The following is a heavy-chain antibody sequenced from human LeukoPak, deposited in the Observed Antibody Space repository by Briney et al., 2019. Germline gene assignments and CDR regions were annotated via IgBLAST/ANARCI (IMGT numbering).Heavy chain of an antibody. CDR2: IYHSGST. J-gene: IGHJ4*02. D-gene: IGHD3-10*01. Sequence: SETLSLTCTVSGYSISSGYYWGWIRQPPGKGLEWIGSIYHSGSTYYNPSLKSRVTISVDASKNQFSLKLSSVTAADTAVYYCARRERGFRTKFDYWGQGTLVTVSS. CDR3: ARRERGFRTKFDY. CDR1: GYSISSGYY. V-gene: IGHV4-38-2*02.